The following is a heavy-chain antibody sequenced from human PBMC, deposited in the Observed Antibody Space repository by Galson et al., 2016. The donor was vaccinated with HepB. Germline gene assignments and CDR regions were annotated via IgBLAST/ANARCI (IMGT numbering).Heavy chain of an antibody. D-gene: IGHD6-19*01. Sequence: QSGAEVKKPGESLGISCKGSGYRFINYWITWVRQMPGKGLEWMGRIDPSDSYINYSPAFQGHVTISIDKSISTAYLQWSSLKASDTAMYYCARQYSSGGAVAGPQPSDYWGQGTLVTVSS. V-gene: IGHV5-10-1*01. CDR1: GYRFINYW. CDR3: ARQYSSGGAVAGPQPSDY. J-gene: IGHJ4*02. CDR2: IDPSDSYI.